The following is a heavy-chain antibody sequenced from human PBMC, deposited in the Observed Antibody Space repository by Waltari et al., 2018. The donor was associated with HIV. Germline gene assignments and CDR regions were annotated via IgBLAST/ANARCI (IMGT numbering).Heavy chain of an antibody. CDR3: ARRKGDYRTAFDI. CDR2: IYPGDSDA. J-gene: IGHJ3*02. D-gene: IGHD4-17*01. CDR1: GNNFAGYW. V-gene: IGHV5-51*01. Sequence: EEKLVQSGAEVKEPGESLKLSCKSLGNNFAGYWVGWVRQRPGKGLEWMGVIYPGDSDAVYSPSFQGRVIMSTDSSISTVYLQWSSLRASDTAMYYCARRKGDYRTAFDIWGRGTMVTASS.